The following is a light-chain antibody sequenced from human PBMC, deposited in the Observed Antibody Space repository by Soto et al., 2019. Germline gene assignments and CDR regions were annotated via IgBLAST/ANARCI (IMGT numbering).Light chain of an antibody. Sequence: QSALIQPRSVSGSSGQSVTISCTGTSGDVGAYDRVSWYQHHPTKAPKLIIYDVTNRPSGVPYRFSGSKSGSTASLTISGLQAEDEADYYCCSHAGGSSWVFGGGTKLTVL. CDR3: CSHAGGSSWV. CDR2: DVT. CDR1: SGDVGAYDR. J-gene: IGLJ3*02. V-gene: IGLV2-11*01.